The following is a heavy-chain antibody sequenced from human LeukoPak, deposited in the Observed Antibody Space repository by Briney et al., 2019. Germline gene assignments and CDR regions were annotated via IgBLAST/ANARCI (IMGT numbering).Heavy chain of an antibody. CDR1: GFTFSSYA. Sequence: GGSLRLSCAASGFTFSSYAMSWVRQAPGKGLEWVSAISGSGGSTYYADSVKGRFTISRDNSKNTLYLQMNSLRAEDTAVYYCAKGFRYYDSSGLGYWGQGTLVTVSS. J-gene: IGHJ4*02. CDR3: AKGFRYYDSSGLGY. D-gene: IGHD3-22*01. CDR2: ISGSGGST. V-gene: IGHV3-23*01.